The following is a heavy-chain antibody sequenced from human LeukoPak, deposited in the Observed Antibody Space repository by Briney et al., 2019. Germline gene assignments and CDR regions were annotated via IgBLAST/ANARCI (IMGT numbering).Heavy chain of an antibody. CDR2: INWNGGNT. D-gene: IGHD1-26*01. Sequence: GGSLRLSYAASGFTFDDYGMSWVRQAPGRGLEWVSAINWNGGNTGYGDSVKGRFSISRDNAKNSLYLQMSSLRAEDTALYYCVREGGSYYDLDYWGHGTLVTVSS. V-gene: IGHV3-20*03. CDR3: VREGGSYYDLDY. CDR1: GFTFDDYG. J-gene: IGHJ4*01.